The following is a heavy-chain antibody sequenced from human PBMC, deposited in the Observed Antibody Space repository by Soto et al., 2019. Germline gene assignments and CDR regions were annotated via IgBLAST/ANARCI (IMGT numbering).Heavy chain of an antibody. J-gene: IGHJ4*02. CDR1: GYTFTSYA. D-gene: IGHD3-10*01. Sequence: ASVKVSCKASGYTFTSYAMHWVRQAPGQRLEWMGWINPNSGGTNYAQKFQGRVTMTRDTSISTAYMELSRLRSDDTAVYYCAITMVRGVMGYFDYWGQGTPVTVSS. V-gene: IGHV1-2*02. CDR2: INPNSGGT. CDR3: AITMVRGVMGYFDY.